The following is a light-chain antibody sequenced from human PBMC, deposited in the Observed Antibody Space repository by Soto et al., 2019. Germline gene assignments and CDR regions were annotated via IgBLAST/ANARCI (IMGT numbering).Light chain of an antibody. J-gene: IGKJ2*01. CDR1: QTISNY. Sequence: DIQMTQSPSSLSASVGDRVTITCRASQTISNYLNWYQQKPGKAPKLLIFAASSLQSGVPSRFSGSGSGTDFTLTISSLQPEDFATYFCQQSYSTPYTFGQGTKLEIE. V-gene: IGKV1-39*01. CDR2: AAS. CDR3: QQSYSTPYT.